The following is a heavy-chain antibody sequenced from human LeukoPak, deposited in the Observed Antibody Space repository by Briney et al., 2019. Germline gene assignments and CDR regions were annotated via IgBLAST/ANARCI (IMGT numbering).Heavy chain of an antibody. J-gene: IGHJ1*01. V-gene: IGHV3-48*01. CDR2: ISSSSSTI. D-gene: IGHD4-17*01. CDR3: ARRGGTDDYGDYVHFQH. CDR1: GFTFSSYS. Sequence: PGGSLRLSCAASGFTFSSYSMNWVRQAPGKGLEWVSYISSSSSTIYYADSVKGRFTISRDNAKNSLYLQMNSLRAEDTAVYYCARRGGTDDYGDYVHFQHWGQGTLVTVSS.